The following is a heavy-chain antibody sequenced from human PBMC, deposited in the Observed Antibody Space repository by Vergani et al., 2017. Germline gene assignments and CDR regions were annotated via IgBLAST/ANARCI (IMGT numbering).Heavy chain of an antibody. CDR3: AKDRYSSSWYSLVDFDY. V-gene: IGHV3-23*01. J-gene: IGHJ4*02. Sequence: EVQLLESGGGLVQPGGSLRLSCAASGFTFSSYAMSWVRQAPGKGLEWVSAISGSGGSTYYADSVKGRFTISRDNSKNTLYLQMNSLRAEDTAVYYCAKDRYSSSWYSLVDFDYWGQGTLVTVSS. D-gene: IGHD6-13*01. CDR2: ISGSGGST. CDR1: GFTFSSYA.